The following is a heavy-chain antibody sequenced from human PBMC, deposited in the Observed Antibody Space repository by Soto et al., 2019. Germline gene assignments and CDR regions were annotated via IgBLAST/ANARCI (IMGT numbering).Heavy chain of an antibody. CDR2: IAYDGSNK. V-gene: IGHV3-30*03. CDR1: GFTFSSYG. D-gene: IGHD3-10*01. J-gene: IGHJ4*02. CDR3: AAWFGAFNY. Sequence: QVQLVESGGGVVQPGRSLRLSCAASGFTFSSYGRHWVRQAPGKGLVWVAVIAYDGSNKYYAVSVKGRFTISRDNSENELYLQMNSLRAEDTAVYYCAAWFGAFNYWGKGTLVTVSS.